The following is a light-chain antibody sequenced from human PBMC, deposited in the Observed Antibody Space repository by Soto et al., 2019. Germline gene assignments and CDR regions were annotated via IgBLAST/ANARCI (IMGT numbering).Light chain of an antibody. CDR1: QSVSSN. CDR3: QQYGNSPWT. V-gene: IGKV3-20*01. J-gene: IGKJ1*01. CDR2: GAS. Sequence: IGMTQSPATLSVSPGERATLSCRASQSVSSNLAWYQQKPGQAPRLLIYGASGRATGTPDRFSGSGSGTDFSLTISRLEPEDFAVYYCQQYGNSPWTFGQGTKVDIK.